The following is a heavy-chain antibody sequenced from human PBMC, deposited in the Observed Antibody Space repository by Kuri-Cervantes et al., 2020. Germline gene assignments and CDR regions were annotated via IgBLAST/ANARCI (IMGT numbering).Heavy chain of an antibody. CDR2: MNPNSGNT. D-gene: IGHD2-8*01. V-gene: IGHV1-8*02. CDR1: GGTFSSYD. J-gene: IGHJ6*03. CDR3: ARGTPRYCNNGVCYKYYMDV. Sequence: ASVKVSCKASGGTFSSYDINWVRQATGQGLEWMGWMNPNSGNTGYAQKFQGRVTMTRNTSISTAYMELSSLRSEDTAVYYCARGTPRYCNNGVCYKYYMDVWGKGTTVTVSS.